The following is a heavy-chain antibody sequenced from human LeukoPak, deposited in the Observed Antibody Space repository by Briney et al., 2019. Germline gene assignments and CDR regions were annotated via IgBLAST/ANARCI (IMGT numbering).Heavy chain of an antibody. V-gene: IGHV1-8*01. CDR3: ARGPRYYDESIRYNWFDP. CDR2: MNPKSGST. CDR1: GYTFSNYD. D-gene: IGHD3-3*01. J-gene: IGHJ5*02. Sequence: WASVKVSCEASGYTFSNYDINWVRQATGQGLEWMGWMNPKSGSTGYAQKFQGRVTMTRDTSISTAYMELSSLTSEDTAKYYCARGPRYYDESIRYNWFDPWGQGTPVTVSS.